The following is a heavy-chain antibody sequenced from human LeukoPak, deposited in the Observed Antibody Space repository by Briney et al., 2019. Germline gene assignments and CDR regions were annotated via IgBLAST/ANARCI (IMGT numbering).Heavy chain of an antibody. CDR2: INHSGST. CDR3: AIGSWYFTGFDP. D-gene: IGHD3-9*01. CDR1: GGSFSGYY. Sequence: SETLSLTCAVYGGSFSGYYWSWIRQPPGKGLEWIGEINHSGSTNYNPSLKSRVTISVDTSKNQFSLKLSSVTAADTAVYYCAIGSWYFTGFDPWGQGTLVTVSS. J-gene: IGHJ5*02. V-gene: IGHV4-34*01.